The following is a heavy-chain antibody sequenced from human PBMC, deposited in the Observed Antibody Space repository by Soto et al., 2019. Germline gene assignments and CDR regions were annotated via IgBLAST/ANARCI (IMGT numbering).Heavy chain of an antibody. CDR3: SNARTGPTHQYFFYDMDV. J-gene: IGHJ6*03. CDR1: GFTFSITG. D-gene: IGHD1-1*01. CDR2: ISYDGSRQ. Sequence: QVQLVESGGGVVQPGRSLRLSCAASGFTFSITGIHWVRQAPGKGLEWVAVISYDGSRQYYADSVEGRFTISRDNSKNTLDLQMHSLRPEDAAIYYYSNARTGPTHQYFFYDMDVWGKGTTVTVSS. V-gene: IGHV3-30*18.